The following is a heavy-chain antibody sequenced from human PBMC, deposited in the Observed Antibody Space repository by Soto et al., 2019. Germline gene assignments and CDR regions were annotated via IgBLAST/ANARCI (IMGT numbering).Heavy chain of an antibody. J-gene: IGHJ6*02. D-gene: IGHD5-12*01. V-gene: IGHV1-69*12. CDR2: IIPIFGTA. CDR3: ARDRHVDGYYGMDV. CDR1: GGTFSSYA. Sequence: QVQLVQSGAEVKKPGSSVKVSCKASGGTFSSYAISWVRQAPGQGLEWMGGIIPIFGTANYAQKFQGRVTITADEAACTAYMELSSVRSEATAVYYCARDRHVDGYYGMDVWGQGTTVTVSS.